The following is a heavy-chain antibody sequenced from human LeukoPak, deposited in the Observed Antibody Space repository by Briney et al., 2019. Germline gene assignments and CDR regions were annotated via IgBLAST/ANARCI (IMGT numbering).Heavy chain of an antibody. CDR1: GFTFSSYA. V-gene: IGHV3-7*01. D-gene: IGHD6-19*01. CDR2: INPDGGGK. CDR3: ASESGVAVAGDC. Sequence: PGGSLRLSCAASGFTFSSYAMHRVRQAPGKGLEWVANINPDGGGKFYVDSVEGRFTISRDNAKNTLYLQMNSLRAEDTAVYYCASESGVAVAGDCWGQGTLVTVSS. J-gene: IGHJ4*02.